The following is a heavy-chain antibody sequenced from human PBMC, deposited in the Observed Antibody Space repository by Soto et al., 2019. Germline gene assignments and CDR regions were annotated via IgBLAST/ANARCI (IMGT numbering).Heavy chain of an antibody. Sequence: SVKVSCKASGGTFSSYAISWVRQAPGQGLEWMGGIIPIFGTANYAQKFQGRVTITADKSTSTAYMELSSLRSEDTAVYYCARDHRLTIFGVAIPSYGMDVWGQGTTVTVSS. CDR1: GGTFSSYA. CDR2: IIPIFGTA. CDR3: ARDHRLTIFGVAIPSYGMDV. J-gene: IGHJ6*02. V-gene: IGHV1-69*06. D-gene: IGHD3-3*01.